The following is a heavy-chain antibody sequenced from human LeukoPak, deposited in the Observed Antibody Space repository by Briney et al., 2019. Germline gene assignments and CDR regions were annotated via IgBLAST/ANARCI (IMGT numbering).Heavy chain of an antibody. Sequence: PGGSLRLSCAASGFTLSSYAMSWVRQAPGKGLDWVSAICASGGSTYYADSVKGRFTISRDNARNSLHLQMNSLRVEDTAVYFCAGGNSMDVWGKGTAVTVSS. D-gene: IGHD1/OR15-1a*01. CDR3: AGGNSMDV. CDR2: ICASGGST. V-gene: IGHV3-23*01. J-gene: IGHJ6*04. CDR1: GFTLSSYA.